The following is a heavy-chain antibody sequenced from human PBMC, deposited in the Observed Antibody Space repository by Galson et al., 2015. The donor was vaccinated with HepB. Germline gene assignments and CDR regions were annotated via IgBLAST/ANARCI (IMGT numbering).Heavy chain of an antibody. Sequence: SVKVSCKASGYTFTSYAMNWVRQAPGQGLEWMGWINTNTGNPTYAQGFTGRFVFSLDTSVSTAYLQISSLKAEDTAVYYCARPGLVVPAATYGSGSHDAFDIWGQGTMVTVSS. CDR1: GYTFTSYA. D-gene: IGHD2-2*01. CDR3: ARPGLVVPAATYGSGSHDAFDI. J-gene: IGHJ3*02. V-gene: IGHV7-4-1*02. CDR2: INTNTGNP.